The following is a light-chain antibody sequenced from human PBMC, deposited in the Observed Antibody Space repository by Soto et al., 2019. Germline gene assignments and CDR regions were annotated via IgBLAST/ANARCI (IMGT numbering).Light chain of an antibody. Sequence: QSALTQSPSASGTPGQRVTIFCSGSTSNIGSTTVNWYQQLPGTAPKLLIFDNNRRPSGVPDRFAGSKSGTSAYLAISGLQSEDAADYHCAAWDDSLNGPVFGGGTKLTVL. CDR2: DNN. J-gene: IGLJ3*02. V-gene: IGLV1-44*01. CDR3: AAWDDSLNGPV. CDR1: TSNIGSTT.